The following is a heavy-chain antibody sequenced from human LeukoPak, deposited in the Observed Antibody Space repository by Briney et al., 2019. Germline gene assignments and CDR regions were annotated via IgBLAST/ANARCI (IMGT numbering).Heavy chain of an antibody. D-gene: IGHD2-15*01. CDR3: ARESCSGGSCYWFDP. CDR1: GFTFSSYA. Sequence: GGSLRLSCAASGFTFSSYAMSWVRQAPGKGLQWVSVISGSGGSTYYADSVKGRFTISRDNSKNTLYLQMNSLRAEDTAVYYCARESCSGGSCYWFDPWGQGTLVTVSS. CDR2: ISGSGGST. J-gene: IGHJ5*02. V-gene: IGHV3-23*01.